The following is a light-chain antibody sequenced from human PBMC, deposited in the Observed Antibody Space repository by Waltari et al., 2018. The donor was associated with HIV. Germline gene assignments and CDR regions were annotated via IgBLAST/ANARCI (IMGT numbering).Light chain of an antibody. Sequence: DIVMTQSPDSLTVSLGERATIHCESSQTTLYSANNKSYVAWYQEKPGQPPKLLIYWESARESGVPDRFSGSGSGTHFTLSISSLQAEDVGIYYCHQYYSSPHTFGQGTNLEI. CDR2: WES. V-gene: IGKV4-1*01. J-gene: IGKJ2*01. CDR3: HQYYSSPHT. CDR1: QTTLYSANNKSY.